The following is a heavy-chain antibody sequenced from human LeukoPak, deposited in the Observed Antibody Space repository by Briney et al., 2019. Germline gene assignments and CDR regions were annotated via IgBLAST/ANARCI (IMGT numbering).Heavy chain of an antibody. CDR1: GYTFTDYY. CDR3: ARGPTYTSSWYNWFDP. CDR2: INPNSGGT. D-gene: IGHD6-13*01. J-gene: IGHJ5*02. V-gene: IGHV1-2*02. Sequence: ASVKVSCKASGYTFTDYYMHWVRQAPGQGLEWMGWINPNSGGTNYAQKFQGRVTMTRDTSISTAYMELSRLKSDDTAMYCCARGPTYTSSWYNWFDPWGQGTLVTVSS.